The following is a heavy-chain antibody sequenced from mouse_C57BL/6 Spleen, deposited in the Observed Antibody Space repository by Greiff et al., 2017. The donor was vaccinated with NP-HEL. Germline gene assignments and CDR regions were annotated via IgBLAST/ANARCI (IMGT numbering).Heavy chain of an antibody. CDR2: ISYDGSN. CDR3: AREDSYFDY. J-gene: IGHJ2*01. CDR1: GYSITSGYY. V-gene: IGHV3-6*01. Sequence: EVKLMESGPGLVKPSQSLSLTCSVTGYSITSGYYWNWIRQFPGNKLEWMGYISYDGSNNYNPSLKNRISITRDTSKNQFFLKLNSVTTEGTATYYCAREDSYFDYWGQGTTLTVSS.